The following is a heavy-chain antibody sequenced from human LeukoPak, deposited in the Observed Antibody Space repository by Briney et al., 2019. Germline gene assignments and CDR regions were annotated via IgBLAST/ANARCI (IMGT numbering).Heavy chain of an antibody. CDR1: GGSVSSGSYY. D-gene: IGHD3-22*01. CDR2: IYYSGST. V-gene: IGHV4-61*01. CDR3: ARGLSDSTGYYYFDY. J-gene: IGHJ4*02. Sequence: PSETLSLTCTVSGGSVSSGSYYWSWIRQPPGKGLEWIGYIYYSGSTNYNPSLKSRVTISVDTSKNQFSLRLSSVTAADTAVYYCARGLSDSTGYYYFDYWGQGTLVTVSS.